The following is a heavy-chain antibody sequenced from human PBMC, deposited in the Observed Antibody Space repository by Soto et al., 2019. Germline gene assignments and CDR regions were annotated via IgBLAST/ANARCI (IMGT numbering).Heavy chain of an antibody. CDR1: GDSINSGDYY. V-gene: IGHV4-30-4*01. Sequence: QVQLQESGPRLVKPLQTLSLTCTVSGDSINSGDYYWSWIRQPPGRGLEWVGYSFYSGITDYNPSLKSRMTIPMGTSKIHFSLRLNSVTAADTAVYFCARWSGVGVAGMDVWGQGTTVSVSS. J-gene: IGHJ6*02. CDR2: SFYSGIT. CDR3: ARWSGVGVAGMDV. D-gene: IGHD3-10*01.